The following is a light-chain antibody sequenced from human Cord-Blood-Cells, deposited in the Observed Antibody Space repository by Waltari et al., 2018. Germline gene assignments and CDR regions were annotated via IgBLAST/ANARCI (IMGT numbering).Light chain of an antibody. CDR1: QSVSSSY. CDR3: QQYGSSPRT. Sequence: EIVLTQSPGTLSLSPGERATLSCRASQSVSSSYLGWYQQKPGQAPRLLNYGASSRATGIPDRFSGSGSGTDFTLTISRLEPEDVAVYYWQQYGSSPRTFGQGTKVEIK. CDR2: GAS. J-gene: IGKJ1*01. V-gene: IGKV3-20*01.